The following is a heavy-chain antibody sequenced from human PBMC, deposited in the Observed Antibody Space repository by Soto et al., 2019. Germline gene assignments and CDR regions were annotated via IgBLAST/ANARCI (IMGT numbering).Heavy chain of an antibody. Sequence: EVQLVESGGGLVQPGGSLRLSCAASGFTVSSNSMSWVRQAPGKGLEWVSVIYSGGSTYYADSVKGRFTISRHNSKNTLYLQMNSLRAEDTAVYYCAREGNYGDFDYWGQGTLVTVSS. CDR1: GFTVSSNS. CDR2: IYSGGST. V-gene: IGHV3-53*04. D-gene: IGHD4-17*01. CDR3: AREGNYGDFDY. J-gene: IGHJ4*02.